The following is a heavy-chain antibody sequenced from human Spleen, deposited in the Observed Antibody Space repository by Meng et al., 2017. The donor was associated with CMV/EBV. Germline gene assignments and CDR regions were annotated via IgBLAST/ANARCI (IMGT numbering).Heavy chain of an antibody. D-gene: IGHD3-10*01. V-gene: IGHV3-15*01. CDR2: IRSKTDGGTT. Sequence: GESLKISCSASGITFSDAWMSWVRQAPGKGLEWVGRIRSKTDGGTTDYAAPVKGRFTISRDDSKNTLYLQMNSLNSEDTDMYYCFTQGITLVRGGMTFFDYWGQGTLVTVSS. CDR1: GITFSDAW. CDR3: FTQGITLVRGGMTFFDY. J-gene: IGHJ4*02.